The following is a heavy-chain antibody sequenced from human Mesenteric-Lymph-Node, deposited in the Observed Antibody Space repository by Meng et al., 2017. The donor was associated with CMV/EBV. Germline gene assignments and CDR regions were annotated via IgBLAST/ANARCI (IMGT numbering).Heavy chain of an antibody. CDR3: ARHQRWLKSEGGFNY. Sequence: HPRPGGAGLCRPSETLVLTCAVYGCSFSGHDRRWIRQPSGKGLEGIGEINHSGSTNYNPSLKSRVTISVDTSKNQFSLKLSSVTAADTAVYYCARHQRWLKSEGGFNYWGQGTLVTVSS. D-gene: IGHD4-23*01. J-gene: IGHJ4*02. CDR1: GCSFSGHD. CDR2: INHSGST. V-gene: IGHV4-34*01.